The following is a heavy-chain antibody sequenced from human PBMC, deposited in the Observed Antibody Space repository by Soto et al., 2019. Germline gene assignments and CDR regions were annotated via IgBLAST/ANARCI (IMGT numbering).Heavy chain of an antibody. J-gene: IGHJ4*02. CDR3: ARSLDY. CDR1: GFSFSNYW. V-gene: IGHV3-7*01. CDR2: INQDGSEK. Sequence: PGGSLRLSCAASGFSFSNYWMDWVRQAPGKGLEWVANINQDGSEKHYVDSVKGRFTISRDNAKNSLYLQMSSLTAEDSALYYCARSLDYWGQGTLVTVSS.